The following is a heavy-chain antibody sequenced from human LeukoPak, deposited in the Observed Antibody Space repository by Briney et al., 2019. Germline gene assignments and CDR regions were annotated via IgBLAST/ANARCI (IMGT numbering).Heavy chain of an antibody. CDR3: ARARLYFDY. J-gene: IGHJ4*02. Sequence: SETLSHTCTVSGGSISSYYWSWIRQPPGKGLEWIGYIYHSGSTYYNPSLKSRVTISVDRSKNQFSLKLSSVTAADTAVYYCARARLYFDYWGQGTLVTVSS. V-gene: IGHV4-59*12. CDR1: GGSISSYY. CDR2: IYHSGST.